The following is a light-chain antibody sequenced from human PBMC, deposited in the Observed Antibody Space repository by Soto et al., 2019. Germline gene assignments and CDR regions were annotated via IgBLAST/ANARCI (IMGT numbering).Light chain of an antibody. CDR3: QQYDSSPPYS. CDR1: HSVSSSY. J-gene: IGKJ2*03. V-gene: IGKV3-20*01. CDR2: GAS. Sequence: EIVLTQSPGTLSLSPGERATLSCRASHSVSSSYLAWYQQKPGQAPRLLIYGASSRASDIPERFSGSASGTDFSISISTLEPEDFAVYYCQQYDSSPPYSFGQGTKVDIK.